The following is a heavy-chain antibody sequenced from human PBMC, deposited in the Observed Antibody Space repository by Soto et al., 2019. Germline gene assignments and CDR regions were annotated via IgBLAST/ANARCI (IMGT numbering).Heavy chain of an antibody. Sequence: SETLSLTXTVSGGSISSYYWSWIRQPAGKGLEWIGRIYTSGSTNYNPSLKSRVTMSVDTSKNQFSLKLSSVTAADTAVYYCARETPGYSSSWYDLYSNWFDPWGQGTLVTVSS. CDR3: ARETPGYSSSWYDLYSNWFDP. J-gene: IGHJ5*02. V-gene: IGHV4-4*07. D-gene: IGHD6-13*01. CDR2: IYTSGST. CDR1: GGSISSYY.